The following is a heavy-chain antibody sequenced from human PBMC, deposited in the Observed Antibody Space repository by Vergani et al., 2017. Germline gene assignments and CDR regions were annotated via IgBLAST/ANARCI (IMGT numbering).Heavy chain of an antibody. CDR3: GRGGDNYY. CDR2: SKNTGDST. D-gene: IGHD1-1*01. J-gene: IGHJ4*02. CDR1: GFTFCSQA. Sequence: EVQLLQSEGAVVQPGGSLRLSCVASGFTFCSQAMSWVRHGHGQGLEWVSSSKNTGDSTHYADSVKGRFTISRDNSKNTLYLQMNSLIVEGTAVYYCGRGGDNYYWGQGTLVTVSS. V-gene: IGHV3-23*01.